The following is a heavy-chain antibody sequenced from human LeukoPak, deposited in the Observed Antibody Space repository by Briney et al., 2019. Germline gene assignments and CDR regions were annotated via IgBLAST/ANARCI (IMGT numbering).Heavy chain of an antibody. Sequence: GGSLRLSCAASGFTFDDYAMHWVRQAPGKGLEWVSGISWNSGSIGYADSVKGRFTISRDNAKNSLYLQMNSLRAEDTALYYCAKDLSDYLIGMDVWGQGTTVTVSS. D-gene: IGHD4-11*01. CDR3: AKDLSDYLIGMDV. J-gene: IGHJ6*02. CDR2: ISWNSGSI. V-gene: IGHV3-9*01. CDR1: GFTFDDYA.